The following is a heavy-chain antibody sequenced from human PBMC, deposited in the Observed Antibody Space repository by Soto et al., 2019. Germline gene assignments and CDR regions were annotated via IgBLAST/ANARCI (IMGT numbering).Heavy chain of an antibody. Sequence: GGSLRLSCAASGFTFSSYSMHWVRQAPGKGLEWVASIWSGGSNEYYGDSVKGRFSISRDNSKNTLYLQMNSPRVEDTAVYYCARDRTGAHYLDYWGQGTLVTVSS. CDR1: GFTFSSYS. CDR3: ARDRTGAHYLDY. J-gene: IGHJ4*02. CDR2: IWSGGSNE. V-gene: IGHV3-33*08. D-gene: IGHD7-27*01.